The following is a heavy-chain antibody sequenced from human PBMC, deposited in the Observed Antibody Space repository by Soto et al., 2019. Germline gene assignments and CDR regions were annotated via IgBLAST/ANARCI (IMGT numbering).Heavy chain of an antibody. V-gene: IGHV3-9*01. D-gene: IGHD1-26*01. Sequence: PGGSLRLSCAASGFTFDDYAMHWVRQAPGKGLEWVSGISWNSGSIGYADSVKGRFTISRDNAKNSLYLQMNSLRAEDTALYYCAKGHLVGATFFDYWGQGTLVTVSS. CDR3: AKGHLVGATFFDY. CDR1: GFTFDDYA. J-gene: IGHJ4*02. CDR2: ISWNSGSI.